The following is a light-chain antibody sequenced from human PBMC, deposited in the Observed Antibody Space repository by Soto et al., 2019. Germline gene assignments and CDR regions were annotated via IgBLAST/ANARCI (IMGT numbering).Light chain of an antibody. CDR3: QQRTNWLT. Sequence: EIVLTQSPATLSLSPVERVTLSCRASQNVSTYLAWYQQKPGQAPRLLIYDASDRATGIPDRFSGSGSGTDFTLTISSPEPEDSAVYYCQQRTNWLTFGPGTKVDIK. CDR1: QNVSTY. J-gene: IGKJ3*01. CDR2: DAS. V-gene: IGKV3-11*01.